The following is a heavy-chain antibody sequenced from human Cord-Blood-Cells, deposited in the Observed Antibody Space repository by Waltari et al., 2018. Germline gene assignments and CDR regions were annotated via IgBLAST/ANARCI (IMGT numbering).Heavy chain of an antibody. Sequence: QVQLVQSGAEVKKPGDSVKVSCKDSGYTFTGYYMHWVRQAPGQGLEWMGWINPNSGDTNYAQKFQGRVTMTRDTSISTAYMELSRLRSDDTAVYYCARDTTALHDAFDIWGQGTMVTVSS. CDR2: INPNSGDT. D-gene: IGHD4-17*01. J-gene: IGHJ3*02. CDR3: ARDTTALHDAFDI. V-gene: IGHV1-2*02. CDR1: GYTFTGYY.